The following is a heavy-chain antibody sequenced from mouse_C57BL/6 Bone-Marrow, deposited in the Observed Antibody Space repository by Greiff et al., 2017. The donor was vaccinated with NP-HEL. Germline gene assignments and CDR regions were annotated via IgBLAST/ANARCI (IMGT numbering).Heavy chain of an antibody. CDR1: GFNIKDYY. V-gene: IGHV14-2*01. CDR2: IDPEDGET. D-gene: IGHD2-1*01. CDR3: ARLLYYAMDY. J-gene: IGHJ4*01. Sequence: VQLQQSGAELVKPGASVKLSCTASGFNIKDYYMHWVKQRTEQGLEWIGRIDPEDGETKYAPQFQGKATITADTSSNTAYLQLSSLTSEDTAVYYCARLLYYAMDYWGQGTSVTVSS.